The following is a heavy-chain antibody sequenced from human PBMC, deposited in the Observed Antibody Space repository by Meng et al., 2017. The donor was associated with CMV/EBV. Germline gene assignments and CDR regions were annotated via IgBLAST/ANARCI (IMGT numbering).Heavy chain of an antibody. Sequence: QVKPQGAGPGLAEPSETLSPTSTGSAGTINSYSWSWIRQPAGKGLEWIGRTYTSGSTNYNPSLKSRVTMSVDTSKNQFSLKLSSVTAADTAVYYCARGPEVDYGDYVGLDYWGQGTLVTVSS. CDR2: TYTSGST. J-gene: IGHJ4*02. D-gene: IGHD4-17*01. CDR1: AGTINSYS. V-gene: IGHV4-4*07. CDR3: ARGPEVDYGDYVGLDY.